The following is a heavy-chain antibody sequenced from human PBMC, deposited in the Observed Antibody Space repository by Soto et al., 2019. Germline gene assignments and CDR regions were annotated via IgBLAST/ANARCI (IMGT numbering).Heavy chain of an antibody. CDR3: ARDSHSQQPNHRWGGGYMDV. J-gene: IGHJ6*03. CDR1: GGSISNGGYY. CDR2: IYFSGST. V-gene: IGHV4-31*11. Sequence: QVQLQESGPGLVKPSQTLSLTCAVSGGSISNGGYYWSWIRQHPGKDLEWIGSIYFSGSTYYNPSLKSRVTVSVASSKSQVSLRLSSVTAADTAMYYCARDSHSQQPNHRWGGGYMDVWGKGTTVTVSS. D-gene: IGHD6-13*01.